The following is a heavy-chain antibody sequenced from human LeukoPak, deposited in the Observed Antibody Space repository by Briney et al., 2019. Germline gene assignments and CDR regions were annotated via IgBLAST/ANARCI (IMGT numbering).Heavy chain of an antibody. V-gene: IGHV1-2*02. CDR1: GYTLTGYY. CDR3: ARDRGWEHLRAENWFDP. D-gene: IGHD1-26*01. CDR2: INPYTGDT. Sequence: GASVKVSCKASGYTLTGYYIHWVRQAPGQGLEWMGWINPYTGDTNSAQKFQGRVTMTTDTSITTSYMELSGLTSDDTAIYYCARDRGWEHLRAENWFDPWGQGTLVTVS. J-gene: IGHJ5*01.